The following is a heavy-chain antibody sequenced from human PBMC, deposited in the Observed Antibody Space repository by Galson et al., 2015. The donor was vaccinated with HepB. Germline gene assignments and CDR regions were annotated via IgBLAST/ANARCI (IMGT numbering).Heavy chain of an antibody. CDR3: AKGVAAAGHHFDY. CDR2: ISYDGSNK. CDR1: GFTFSSYA. V-gene: IGHV3-30-3*01. D-gene: IGHD2-2*01. Sequence: SLRLSCAASGFTFSSYAMHWVRQAPGKGLEWVAVISYDGSNKYYADSVKGRFTISRDNSKNTLYLQMTSLRAEDTALYYCAKGVAAAGHHFDYWGQGTLVTVSS. J-gene: IGHJ4*02.